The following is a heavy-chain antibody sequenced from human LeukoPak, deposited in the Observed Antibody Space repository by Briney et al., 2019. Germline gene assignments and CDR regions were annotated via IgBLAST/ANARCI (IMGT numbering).Heavy chain of an antibody. Sequence: SETLSLTCTVSGGSISSGDYYWSWIHQPPGKGLEWIGYIYYSGSTYYNPSLKSRVTISVHTSKNQFSLKLSSVTAADTAVYYCASISGYDLSYFDYWGQGTLVTVSS. CDR2: IYYSGST. D-gene: IGHD5-12*01. J-gene: IGHJ4*02. V-gene: IGHV4-30-4*01. CDR1: GGSISSGDYY. CDR3: ASISGYDLSYFDY.